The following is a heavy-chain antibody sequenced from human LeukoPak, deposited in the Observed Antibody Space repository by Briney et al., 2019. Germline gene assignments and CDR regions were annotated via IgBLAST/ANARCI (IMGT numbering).Heavy chain of an antibody. J-gene: IGHJ6*03. Sequence: GGSLRLSCAASGFTVSSNYMSWVRQAPGKGLEWVSVIYSGGSTYCADSVKGRFTISRDNSKNTLYLQMNSLRAEDTAVYYCAKGFDYYYYMDVWGKGTTVTISS. CDR1: GFTVSSNY. CDR2: IYSGGST. V-gene: IGHV3-53*01. CDR3: AKGFDYYYYMDV. D-gene: IGHD3-10*01.